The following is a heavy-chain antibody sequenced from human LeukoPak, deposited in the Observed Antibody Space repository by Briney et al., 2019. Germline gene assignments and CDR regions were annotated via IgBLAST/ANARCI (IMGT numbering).Heavy chain of an antibody. Sequence: PSETLSLTCTVSGGSISSSSYYWGWIRQPPGKGLEWIGSIYYSGSTYYNPSLKSRVTISVDTSKNQFSLKLSSVTAADTAVYYCARDFTAAAGMGYNWFDPWGQGTLVTVSS. CDR1: GGSISSSSYY. J-gene: IGHJ5*02. D-gene: IGHD6-13*01. CDR2: IYYSGST. V-gene: IGHV4-39*07. CDR3: ARDFTAAAGMGYNWFDP.